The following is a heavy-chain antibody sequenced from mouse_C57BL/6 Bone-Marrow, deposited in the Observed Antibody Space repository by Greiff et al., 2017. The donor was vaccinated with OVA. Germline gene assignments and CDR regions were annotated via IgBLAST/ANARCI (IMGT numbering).Heavy chain of an antibody. CDR3: VRQGTDDGSSYVGIYYAMDY. Sequence: EVQRVESGGGLVQPKGSLKLSCAASGFSFNTYAMHWVRQAPGKGLEWVARIRSKSNNYATYYADSVKDRFTISRDDSESMLYLQMNNLKTDDTAMYYCVRQGTDDGSSYVGIYYAMDYWGQGTSGTVSS. J-gene: IGHJ4*01. CDR1: GFSFNTYA. D-gene: IGHD1-1*01. V-gene: IGHV10-1*01. CDR2: IRSKSNNYAT.